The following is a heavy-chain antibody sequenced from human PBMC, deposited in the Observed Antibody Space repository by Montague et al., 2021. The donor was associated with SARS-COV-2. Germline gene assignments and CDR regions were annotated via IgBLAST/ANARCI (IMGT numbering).Heavy chain of an antibody. D-gene: IGHD3-10*01. V-gene: IGHV3-30-3*01. CDR1: GFTFSSYA. CDR3: ASREGYGSGSHFQH. Sequence: SLRPSCAASGFTFSSYAMHWVRQAPGKGLEWVAVISDDGNNKYYADSVKGRFTISRDNSKNTLYLQMNSLRAEDTAVYYCASREGYGSGSHFQHWGQGTLVTVSS. J-gene: IGHJ1*01. CDR2: ISDDGNNK.